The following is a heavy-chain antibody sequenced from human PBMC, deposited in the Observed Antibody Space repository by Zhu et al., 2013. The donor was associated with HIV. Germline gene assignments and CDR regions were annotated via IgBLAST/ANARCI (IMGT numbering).Heavy chain of an antibody. V-gene: IGHV1-2*02. CDR2: INPNSGGT. Sequence: QVQPVQSGAEVKKPGASVKVSCKASGYTFTGYYMHWVRQAPGQGLEWMGWINPNSGGTNYAQKFQGRVTMTRDTSISTAYMELSRLRSDDTAVYYCARALSGDFWSGLHNWFDPWGQGTLVTVSS. CDR3: ARALSGDFWSGLHNWFDP. J-gene: IGHJ5*02. D-gene: IGHD3-3*01. CDR1: GYTFTGYY.